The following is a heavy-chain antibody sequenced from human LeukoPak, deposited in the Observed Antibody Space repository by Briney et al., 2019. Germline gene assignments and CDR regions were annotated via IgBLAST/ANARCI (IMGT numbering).Heavy chain of an antibody. J-gene: IGHJ4*02. D-gene: IGHD1-26*01. CDR3: ATKSPLWWELLY. Sequence: ASVKVSCKVSGYTLTELSMHWVRQAPGKGLEWMGGFDPEDGETIYAQKFQGRVTMTEDTSTDTAYMELSSLRSEDTAVYYCATKSPLWWELLYWGQGTLVTVSS. CDR1: GYTLTELS. CDR2: FDPEDGET. V-gene: IGHV1-24*01.